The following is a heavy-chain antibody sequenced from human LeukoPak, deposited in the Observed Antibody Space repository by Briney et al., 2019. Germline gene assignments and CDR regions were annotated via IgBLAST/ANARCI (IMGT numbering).Heavy chain of an antibody. J-gene: IGHJ4*02. Sequence: GGSLRLSCAASGFTFSSYAMSWVRQAPGKGLEWVSAISGSGGSTYYADSVKSRFTISRDNSKNTLYLQMNSLRAEDTAVYYCATNPDIVMVVAAEWGQGILVTVSS. CDR3: ATNPDIVMVVAAE. CDR1: GFTFSSYA. D-gene: IGHD2-15*01. CDR2: ISGSGGST. V-gene: IGHV3-23*01.